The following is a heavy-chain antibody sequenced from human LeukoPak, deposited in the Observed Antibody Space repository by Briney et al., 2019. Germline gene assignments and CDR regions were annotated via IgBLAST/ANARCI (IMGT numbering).Heavy chain of an antibody. J-gene: IGHJ3*02. CDR1: GYTFTSYG. V-gene: IGHV1-18*01. Sequence: GASVKVSCKASGYTFTSYGISWVRQAPGQGLEWMGWISAYNGNTNYAQKLQGRVTMTTDTSTSTAYMELRSLRSDDTAVYYCARYMGYSSSWYSSGAFDIWGQGTMVTVSS. CDR3: ARYMGYSSSWYSSGAFDI. D-gene: IGHD6-13*01. CDR2: ISAYNGNT.